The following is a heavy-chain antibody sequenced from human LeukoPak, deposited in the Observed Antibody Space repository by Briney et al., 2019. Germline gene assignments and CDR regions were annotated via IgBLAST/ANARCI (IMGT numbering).Heavy chain of an antibody. V-gene: IGHV1-24*01. D-gene: IGHD2-2*01. CDR3: ATEVGCSSTSCYMGDY. Sequence: ASVKVSCKVSGYTLTELFMHWVRQAPGKGLEWMGGFDPEDGETIYAQKFQGRVTMTEDTSTDTAYMELSSLRSEDTAVYYCATEVGCSSTSCYMGDYWGQGTLVTVSS. J-gene: IGHJ4*02. CDR1: GYTLTELF. CDR2: FDPEDGET.